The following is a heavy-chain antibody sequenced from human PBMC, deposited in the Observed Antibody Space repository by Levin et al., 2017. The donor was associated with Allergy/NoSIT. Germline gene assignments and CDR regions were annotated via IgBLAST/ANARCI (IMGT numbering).Heavy chain of an antibody. CDR1: GFTFGDYG. Sequence: GGSLRLSCTASGFTFGDYGMSWVRQAPGKGLEWVGFIRSKAYDGTTEYAASVRGRFTISRDDSKSIAYLQMNSLKTEDTAVYYCTRADTSYDWGFFDYWGQGTLVTVSS. D-gene: IGHD3-16*01. CDR3: TRADTSYDWGFFDY. V-gene: IGHV3-49*04. J-gene: IGHJ4*02. CDR2: IRSKAYDGTT.